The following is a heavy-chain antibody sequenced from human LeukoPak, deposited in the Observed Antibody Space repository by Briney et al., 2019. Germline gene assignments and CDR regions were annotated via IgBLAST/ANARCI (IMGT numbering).Heavy chain of an antibody. CDR2: IYHSGST. J-gene: IGHJ4*02. CDR3: ARAIYDYVWGSYLDY. V-gene: IGHV4-38-2*02. CDR1: GYSISSGYY. D-gene: IGHD3-16*02. Sequence: SETLSLTCTVSGYSISSGYYWGWIRQPPGKGLEWIGSIYHSGSTYYNPSLKSRVTISVDTSKNQFSLKLSSVTAADTAVYYCARAIYDYVWGSYLDYWGQGTLVTVSS.